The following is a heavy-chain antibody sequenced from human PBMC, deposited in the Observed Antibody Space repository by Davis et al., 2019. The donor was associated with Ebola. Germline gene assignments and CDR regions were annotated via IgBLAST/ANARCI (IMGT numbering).Heavy chain of an antibody. CDR3: ARNTAMVNHYYYGMDV. J-gene: IGHJ6*04. CDR1: GYTFTNYY. CDR2: INPNDGRT. V-gene: IGHV1-2*02. D-gene: IGHD5-18*01. Sequence: AASVKVSCKASGYTFTNYYMHWVRQAPGQGLEWMGMINPNDGRTIYAQKFQGRVTMTRDTSISTAYMELSRLRSDDTAVYYCARNTAMVNHYYYGMDVWGKGTTVTVSS.